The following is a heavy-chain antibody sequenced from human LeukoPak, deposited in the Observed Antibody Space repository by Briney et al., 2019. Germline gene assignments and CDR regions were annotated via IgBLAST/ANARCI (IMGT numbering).Heavy chain of an antibody. J-gene: IGHJ4*02. CDR1: GFTFSSYG. Sequence: GRSLRLSCAASGFTFSSYGMHWVRQAPGKGLEWVAVISYDGSNKYYAGSVKGRFTISRDNSKNTLYLQMNSLRAEDTAVYYCARSYGTVVFDYWGQGVLVTVSS. CDR3: ARSYGTVVFDY. V-gene: IGHV3-30*03. CDR2: ISYDGSNK. D-gene: IGHD1-1*01.